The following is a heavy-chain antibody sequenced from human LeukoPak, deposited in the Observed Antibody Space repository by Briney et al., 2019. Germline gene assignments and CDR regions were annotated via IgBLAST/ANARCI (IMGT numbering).Heavy chain of an antibody. CDR2: IKQDGSDK. CDR1: GFTFSSFW. V-gene: IGHV3-7*01. J-gene: IGHJ5*02. CDR3: VRDEGAYDT. D-gene: IGHD5-12*01. Sequence: PGGSLRLSCAASGFTFSSFWMTWVRQAPGKGLEWVANIKQDGSDKYYVDSVKGRFTISRDNAKSSLSLQMNSLRAEDTAVYYCVRDEGAYDTWGQGTLVTVSS.